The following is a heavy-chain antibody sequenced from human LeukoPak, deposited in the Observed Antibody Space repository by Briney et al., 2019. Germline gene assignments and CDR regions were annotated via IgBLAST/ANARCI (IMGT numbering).Heavy chain of an antibody. CDR1: GFTFSKYW. J-gene: IGHJ4*02. CDR2: SDGSDT. Sequence: SGGSLRLSCEGSGFTFSKYWLHWLRQTPGKGLVWVSRSDGSDTSYADSVKGRFTISRDNAKNTLFLQMSSLRAEDTAVYYCARVESGSCSNTRCRSTDFWGQGTLVTVSS. D-gene: IGHD2-2*01. V-gene: IGHV3-74*01. CDR3: ARVESGSCSNTRCRSTDF.